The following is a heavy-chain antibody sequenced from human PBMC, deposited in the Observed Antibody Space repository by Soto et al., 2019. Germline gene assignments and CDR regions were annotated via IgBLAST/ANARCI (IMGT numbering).Heavy chain of an antibody. CDR3: VRPLPSGRNYGMDV. CDR2: ISTSGSPA. V-gene: IGHV3-11*01. CDR1: GFAFRHNY. D-gene: IGHD3-10*01. J-gene: IGHJ6*02. Sequence: GGSLRLSCTVSGFAFRHNYLTWIRQAPGKGLEWLSYISTSGSPAYYADSVKGRFTISTDNAKKSLYLQMDSLRAEDTGVYYCVRPLPSGRNYGMDVWGQGTTVTVSS.